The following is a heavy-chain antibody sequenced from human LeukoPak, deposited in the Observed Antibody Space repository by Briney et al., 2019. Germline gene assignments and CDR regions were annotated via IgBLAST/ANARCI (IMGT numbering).Heavy chain of an antibody. J-gene: IGHJ6*03. V-gene: IGHV4-61*02. Sequence: SETLSLTCTVSGGSISSGSYCWSWIRQPAGKGLEGIGRIYTSGSTNYNPSLKSRVTISVDTSKNQFSLKLSSVTAADTAVYYCARAGGVYCSSTSCYPPHYYYYYMDVWGKGTTVTVSS. CDR1: GGSISSGSYC. CDR3: ARAGGVYCSSTSCYPPHYYYYYMDV. D-gene: IGHD2-2*01. CDR2: IYTSGST.